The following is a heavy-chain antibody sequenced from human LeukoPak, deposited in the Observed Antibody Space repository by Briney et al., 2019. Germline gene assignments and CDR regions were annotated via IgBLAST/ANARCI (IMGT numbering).Heavy chain of an antibody. CDR1: GGSISSYY. D-gene: IGHD3-3*01. V-gene: IGHV4-59*08. CDR2: IYYSGST. CDR3: ARHPALLRFLEWPLHFDY. Sequence: SETLSLTCTVSGGSISSYYWSWIRQPPGKGLEWIGYIYYSGSTNYNPSLKSRVTISVDTSKNQFSLKLSSVTAADTAVYYCARHPALLRFLEWPLHFDYWGQGTLVTVSS. J-gene: IGHJ4*02.